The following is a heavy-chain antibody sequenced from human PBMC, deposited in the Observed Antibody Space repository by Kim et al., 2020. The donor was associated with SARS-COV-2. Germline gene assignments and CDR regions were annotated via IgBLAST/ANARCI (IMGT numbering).Heavy chain of an antibody. D-gene: IGHD2-15*01. V-gene: IGHV5-10-1*01. J-gene: IGHJ6*02. CDR1: GYSFTSYW. Sequence: GESLKISCKGSGYSFTSYWISWVRQMPGKGLEWMGRIDPSDSYTNYSPSFQGHVTISADKSISTAYLQWSSLKASDTAMYYCAISDCSGGSCYSFYYYGMDVWGQGTTVTVSS. CDR2: IDPSDSYT. CDR3: AISDCSGGSCYSFYYYGMDV.